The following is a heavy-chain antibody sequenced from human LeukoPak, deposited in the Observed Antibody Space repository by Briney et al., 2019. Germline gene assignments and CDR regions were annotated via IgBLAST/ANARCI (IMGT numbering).Heavy chain of an antibody. D-gene: IGHD3-10*01. Sequence: AGGSLRLSCAASGFTFSSYAMHWVRQAPGKGLEWVAVISYDGSNKYYADSEKGRFTISRDNSKNRLYLQMNSLRAEDTAVYYCASQLLWFGEFHDAFDIWGQGTMVNVSS. CDR2: ISYDGSNK. CDR3: ASQLLWFGEFHDAFDI. CDR1: GFTFSSYA. J-gene: IGHJ3*02. V-gene: IGHV3-30*04.